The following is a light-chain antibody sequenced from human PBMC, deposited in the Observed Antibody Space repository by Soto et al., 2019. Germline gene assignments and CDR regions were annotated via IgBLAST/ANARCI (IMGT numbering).Light chain of an antibody. CDR1: TSNIGADYD. J-gene: IGLJ1*01. Sequence: QSVLTQPPSVSGAPGQRLTISCTGSTSNIGADYDVYWYQVLPGTAPKLLIYGNSVRPSGVPVRFSGSKSGTSASLAITGLRAEDEADYYCQSYDSSLTGVFGTGTKLTVL. CDR3: QSYDSSLTGV. V-gene: IGLV1-40*01. CDR2: GNS.